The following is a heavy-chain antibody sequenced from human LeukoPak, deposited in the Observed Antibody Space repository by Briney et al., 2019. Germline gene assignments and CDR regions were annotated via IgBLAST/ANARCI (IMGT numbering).Heavy chain of an antibody. Sequence: SQTLSLTCAITGDSVSSKSAAWNWIRQSPSRGLEWLGRTYYRSKWSSGYAESVKSRLTVSPDTSKNQFSLQLRSVTPEDTALYHCAKDSSSWPPSNLESWGQGTPVTVSS. CDR1: GDSVSSKSAA. CDR3: AKDSSSWPPSNLES. V-gene: IGHV6-1*01. D-gene: IGHD6-13*01. J-gene: IGHJ4*02. CDR2: TYYRSKWSS.